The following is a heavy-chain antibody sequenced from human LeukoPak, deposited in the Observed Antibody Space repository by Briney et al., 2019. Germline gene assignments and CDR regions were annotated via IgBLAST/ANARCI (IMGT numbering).Heavy chain of an antibody. CDR2: IKSETDGGTT. Sequence: GGSLRLSCAASGFTFSNAWMSWVRQAPGKGLEWVGRIKSETDGGTTDYAAPVKGRFTISRDDSKNTLYLQMNSLKTEDTAVYYCTADYGSGSYDYWGQGTLVTVSS. V-gene: IGHV3-15*01. J-gene: IGHJ4*02. CDR1: GFTFSNAW. D-gene: IGHD3-10*01. CDR3: TADYGSGSYDY.